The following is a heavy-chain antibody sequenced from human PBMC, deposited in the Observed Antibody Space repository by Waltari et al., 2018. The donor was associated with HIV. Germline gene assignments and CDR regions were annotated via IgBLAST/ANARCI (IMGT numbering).Heavy chain of an antibody. Sequence: QVQLVESGGGVVQPGRSLRLSCAASGFNFRNYGMHWVRQAPGKGLEWLAVISLSGSNQYYGDAGGGRFTISRDNSKKRVFLQMNSLRLDGSALYYCATGQQVWETWSQLDYWGQGTLVIVSS. V-gene: IGHV3-30*03. J-gene: IGHJ4*02. CDR3: ATGQQVWETWSQLDY. D-gene: IGHD1-1*01. CDR2: ISLSGSNQ. CDR1: GFNFRNYG.